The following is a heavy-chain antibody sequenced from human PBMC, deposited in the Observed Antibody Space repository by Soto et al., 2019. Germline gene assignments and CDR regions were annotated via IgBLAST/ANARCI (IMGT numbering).Heavy chain of an antibody. CDR3: ARGRGAKSDY. V-gene: IGHV4-34*01. J-gene: IGHJ4*02. CDR1: GGSFSGYY. CDR2: INHSGST. D-gene: IGHD3-10*01. Sequence: LSLTCAVYGGSFSGYYWSWIRQPPGKGLEWIGEINHSGSTNYNPSLKSRVTISVDTSKNQFSLKLSSVTAADTAVYYCARGRGAKSDYWGQGTLVTVSS.